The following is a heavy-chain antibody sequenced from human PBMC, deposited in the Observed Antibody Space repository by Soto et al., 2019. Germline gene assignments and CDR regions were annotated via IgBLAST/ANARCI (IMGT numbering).Heavy chain of an antibody. D-gene: IGHD2-21*01. J-gene: IGHJ3*02. CDR2: IRGTT. Sequence: GGSLRLSCAASGFTFTSYSMNWVRQAPGKGLEWVSYIRGTTHYADSVKGRFTISRDNARSSLYLQMNSLRADDTAVYYCARDDSFAFDIWGQGTMVT. V-gene: IGHV3-48*01. CDR3: ARDDSFAFDI. CDR1: GFTFTSYS.